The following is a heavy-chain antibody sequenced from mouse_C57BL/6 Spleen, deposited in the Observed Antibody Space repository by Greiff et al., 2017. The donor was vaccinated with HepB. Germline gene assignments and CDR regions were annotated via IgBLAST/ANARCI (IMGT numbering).Heavy chain of an antibody. CDR2: IDPSDSYT. D-gene: IGHD2-3*01. CDR3: ARRDDGYYVEAMDY. CDR1: GYTFTSYW. V-gene: IGHV1-59*01. J-gene: IGHJ4*01. Sequence: QVQLQQPGAELVRPGTSVKLSCKASGYTFTSYWMHWVKQRPGQGLEWIGVIDPSDSYTNYNQKFKGKATLTVDTSSSTAYMQLSSLTSEDSAVYYCARRDDGYYVEAMDYWGQGTSVTVSS.